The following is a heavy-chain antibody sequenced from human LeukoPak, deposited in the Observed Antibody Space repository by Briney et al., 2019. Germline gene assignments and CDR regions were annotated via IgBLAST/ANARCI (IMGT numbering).Heavy chain of an antibody. Sequence: KSSETLSLTCAVYGGSFSGYYWSWIRQPPGKGXXXXXEINHSGSTNYNPSLKSRVTISVDTSKNQFSLKLSSVTAADTAVYYCARGRGSSWYRYAFDIWGQGTMVTVSS. J-gene: IGHJ3*02. CDR3: ARGRGSSWYRYAFDI. CDR2: INHSGST. CDR1: GGSFSGYY. D-gene: IGHD6-13*01. V-gene: IGHV4-34*01.